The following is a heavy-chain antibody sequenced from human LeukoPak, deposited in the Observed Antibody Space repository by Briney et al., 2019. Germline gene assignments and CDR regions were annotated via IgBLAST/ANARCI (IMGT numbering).Heavy chain of an antibody. CDR3: ARERTTTVSGTTIGAY. D-gene: IGHD2/OR15-2a*01. CDR2: IRYDGSYK. CDR1: GFTFSSYG. J-gene: IGHJ4*02. Sequence: GGSLRLSCAASGFTFSSYGMHWVRQAPGKGLDWVAFIRYDGSYKYYADSVKGRFTISRDNAKNSLFLQMNSLTADDTAVYYCARERTTTVSGTTIGAYWGQGTLVTVSS. V-gene: IGHV3-30*02.